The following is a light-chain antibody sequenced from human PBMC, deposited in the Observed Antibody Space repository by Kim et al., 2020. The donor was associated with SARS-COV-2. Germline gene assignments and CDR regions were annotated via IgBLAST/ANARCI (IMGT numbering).Light chain of an antibody. Sequence: ELTQPPSASGTPGQRVTISCSGSNSNIGRNAVNWYQQLPGTAPKLLMYSSDQRPSGVPDRFSGSKSGTSASLTISGLRSEDEADYYCAAWDDSLDNYV. CDR2: SSD. V-gene: IGLV1-44*01. CDR1: NSNIGRNA. CDR3: AAWDDSLDNYV. J-gene: IGLJ1*01.